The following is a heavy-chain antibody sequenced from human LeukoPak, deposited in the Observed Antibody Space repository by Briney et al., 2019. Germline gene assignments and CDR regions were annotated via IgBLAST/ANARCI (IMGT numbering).Heavy chain of an antibody. J-gene: IGHJ4*02. V-gene: IGHV4-4*02. Sequence: SETLSLTCAVSGGSVSSSHWWSWVRQAPGQGLMWIGEIFYSGSHNYNPSLKTRVTISIDEPKNQFSLKLSSVTAADTAVYYCARLGYYGSGSLVDYFDYWGQGTLVTVSS. D-gene: IGHD3-10*01. CDR1: GGSVSSSHW. CDR3: ARLGYYGSGSLVDYFDY. CDR2: IFYSGSH.